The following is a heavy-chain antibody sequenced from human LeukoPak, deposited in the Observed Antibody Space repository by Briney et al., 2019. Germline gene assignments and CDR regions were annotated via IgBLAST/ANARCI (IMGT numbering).Heavy chain of an antibody. CDR2: INPNSGDT. D-gene: IGHD6-6*01. Sequence: ASVKVSCKASGYTFTGYYMHWVRQAPGQGLEWMGRINPNSGDTNYAQKFQGRVTMTRDTSISTAYMELNRLRSDDTAVYYCARGYSSSSPQRYFQHWGQGTLVTVSS. CDR1: GYTFTGYY. CDR3: ARGYSSSSPQRYFQH. V-gene: IGHV1-2*06. J-gene: IGHJ1*01.